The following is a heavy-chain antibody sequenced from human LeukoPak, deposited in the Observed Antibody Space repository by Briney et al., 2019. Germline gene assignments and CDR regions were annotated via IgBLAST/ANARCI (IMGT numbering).Heavy chain of an antibody. V-gene: IGHV3-33*01. CDR1: GFTFSSYG. Sequence: AGGSLRLSCAASGFTFSSYGMHWVRQAPGKGLEWVAVIWYDGSNKYYADSVKGRFTISRDNSKNTLYLQMNSLRAEDTAVYYCARDSGSGYYYALSPPIDYWGQGTLVTVSS. CDR2: IWYDGSNK. CDR3: ARDSGSGYYYALSPPIDY. D-gene: IGHD3-22*01. J-gene: IGHJ4*02.